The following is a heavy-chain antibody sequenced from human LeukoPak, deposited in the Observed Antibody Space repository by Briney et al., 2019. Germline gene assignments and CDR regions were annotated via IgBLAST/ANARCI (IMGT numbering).Heavy chain of an antibody. J-gene: IGHJ6*02. CDR1: GFTFGDYA. CDR3: TSPEDYYGMDV. CDR2: IRSKAYGGTT. V-gene: IGHV3-49*04. Sequence: GGSPRLSCTTSGFTFGDYAMTWVRQAPGKGLEWVGFIRSKAYGGTTEYAASVKGRFTISRDDSKSIAYLQMNSLKTEDTAVYYCTSPEDYYGMDVWGQGTTVTVSS. D-gene: IGHD1-14*01.